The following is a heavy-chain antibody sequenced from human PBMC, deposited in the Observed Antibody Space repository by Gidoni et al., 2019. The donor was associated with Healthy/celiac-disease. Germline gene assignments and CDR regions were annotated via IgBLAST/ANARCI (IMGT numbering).Heavy chain of an antibody. Sequence: VQLVESGGGLVQPGASLRLSCSASGFPFSSYAMHWVRQAPGKGLEYVSAISSNGGSTYYADSVKGRFTISRDNSKNTLYLQMSSLRAEDTAVYYCVPYYYYDSSGYYTTGGAFDIWGQGTMVTVSS. J-gene: IGHJ3*02. D-gene: IGHD3-22*01. CDR3: VPYYYYDSSGYYTTGGAFDI. V-gene: IGHV3-64D*08. CDR1: GFPFSSYA. CDR2: ISSNGGST.